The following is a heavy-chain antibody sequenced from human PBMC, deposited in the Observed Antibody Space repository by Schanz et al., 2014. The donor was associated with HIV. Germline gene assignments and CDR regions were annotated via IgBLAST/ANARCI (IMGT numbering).Heavy chain of an antibody. V-gene: IGHV3-33*01. CDR3: ARGSGPYYYYYGMDV. D-gene: IGHD3-10*01. Sequence: QGQLVESGGRVVQPGRSLRLSCAASGFTFSTYGMHWVRQAPGKGLEWVAVIWYDGSNKYYADSVKGRFTISRDNSKNTLYLQMNSLRAEDTAVYYCARGSGPYYYYYGMDVWGQGTTVTVSS. CDR2: IWYDGSNK. CDR1: GFTFSTYG. J-gene: IGHJ6*02.